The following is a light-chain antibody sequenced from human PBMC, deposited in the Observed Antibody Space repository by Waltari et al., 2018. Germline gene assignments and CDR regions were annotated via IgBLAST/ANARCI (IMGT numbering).Light chain of an antibody. J-gene: IGKJ4*01. V-gene: IGKV4-1*01. CDR3: QQYYSTPLT. CDR1: QSVLYSSKNKNY. Sequence: DIVMTQSPDSLAVSLGERATIHCKSSQSVLYSSKNKNYLAWDQQKPGQPPKLLIYWASTRESGVPDRFSGSGSGTDFTLTISSLQAEDVAVYYCQQYYSTPLTFGGGTKVEIK. CDR2: WAS.